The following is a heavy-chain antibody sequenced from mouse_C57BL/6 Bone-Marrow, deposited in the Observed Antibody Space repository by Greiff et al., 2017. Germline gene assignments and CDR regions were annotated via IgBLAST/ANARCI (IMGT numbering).Heavy chain of an antibody. CDR1: GYTFTDYE. CDR2: IDPETGGT. CDR3: TRGYDEGYAMDY. D-gene: IGHD2-14*01. J-gene: IGHJ4*01. Sequence: QVQLQQSGAELVRPGASVTLSCKASGYTFTDYEMHWVKQTPVHGLEWIGAIDPETGGTAYNQKFKGKAILTADKSSSTAYMELRSLTSEDSAVYYCTRGYDEGYAMDYWGQGTSVTVSS. V-gene: IGHV1-15*01.